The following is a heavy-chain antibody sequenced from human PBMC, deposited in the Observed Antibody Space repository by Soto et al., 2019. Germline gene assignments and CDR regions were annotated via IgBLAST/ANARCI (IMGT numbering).Heavy chain of an antibody. CDR1: GDSFSSCA. CDR2: IIPVFGTA. CDR3: ARERGSSSAFDY. V-gene: IGHV1-69*06. J-gene: IGHJ4*02. Sequence: ASVKVSCTTSGDSFSSCAISLVRQAPGQGLEWMGGIIPVFGTANYAQKFQVRVTITADKSTRTAYMELSSPRSEDTAVYYCARERGSSSAFDYWGQGTLVTVSS. D-gene: IGHD6-6*01.